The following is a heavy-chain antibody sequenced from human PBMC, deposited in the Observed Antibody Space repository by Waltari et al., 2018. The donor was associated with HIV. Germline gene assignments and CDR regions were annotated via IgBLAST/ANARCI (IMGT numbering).Heavy chain of an antibody. CDR1: GFTFSTYW. CDR2: IKQGGSEK. CDR3: ARMIVVVVAATGAFES. V-gene: IGHV3-7*01. Sequence: EVQLVESGGGLVQPGGSLRLSCAASGFTFSTYWLSWVRQGPGKGVGWVAKIKQGGSEKDYVDAVKGRFTISRDNAKNSLYLQMNSLRAEDTAVYYCARMIVVVVAATGAFESWGQGTMVTVSS. D-gene: IGHD2-15*01. J-gene: IGHJ3*02.